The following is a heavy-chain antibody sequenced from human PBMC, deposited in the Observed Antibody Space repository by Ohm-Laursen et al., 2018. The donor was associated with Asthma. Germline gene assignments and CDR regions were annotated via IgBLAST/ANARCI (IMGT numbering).Heavy chain of an antibody. J-gene: IGHJ6*02. Sequence: TLSLTCSVSGGSISSGGYSWSWIRQPPGKGLEWIGYIYHSGSTYYNPSLKSRVTISVDGSKNQFSLKLSPVTAADTAVYYCARAKTNYDFWSGPSGYYYGMDVWGQGTTVTVSS. V-gene: IGHV4-30-2*01. D-gene: IGHD3-3*01. CDR3: ARAKTNYDFWSGPSGYYYGMDV. CDR2: IYHSGST. CDR1: GGSISSGGYS.